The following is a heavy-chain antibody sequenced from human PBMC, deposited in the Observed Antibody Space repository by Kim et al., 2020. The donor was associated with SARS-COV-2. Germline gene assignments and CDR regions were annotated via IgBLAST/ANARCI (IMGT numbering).Heavy chain of an antibody. J-gene: IGHJ4*02. Sequence: GGSLRLSCAASGFTFDDYAMHWVRQAPGKGLEWVSGISWNSGSIGYADSVKGRFTISRDNAKNSLYLQMNSLRAEDTALYYCAKEGAGYFDYWGQGTLVTVSS. D-gene: IGHD1-26*01. V-gene: IGHV3-9*01. CDR3: AKEGAGYFDY. CDR1: GFTFDDYA. CDR2: ISWNSGSI.